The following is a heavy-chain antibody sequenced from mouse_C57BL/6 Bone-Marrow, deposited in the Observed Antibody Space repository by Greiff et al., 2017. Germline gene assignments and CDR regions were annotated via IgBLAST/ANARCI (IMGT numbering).Heavy chain of an antibody. J-gene: IGHJ3*01. Sequence: QVHVKQSGPELVKPGASVKISCKASGYTFTDYYINWVKQRPGQGLEWIGWIFPGSGSTYYNEQFKGKATLTVDKSSSTAYMLLSSLTSEDSAVYFCAVYYGNPFAYWGQGTLVTVSA. CDR2: IFPGSGST. CDR3: AVYYGNPFAY. V-gene: IGHV1-75*01. CDR1: GYTFTDYY. D-gene: IGHD2-1*01.